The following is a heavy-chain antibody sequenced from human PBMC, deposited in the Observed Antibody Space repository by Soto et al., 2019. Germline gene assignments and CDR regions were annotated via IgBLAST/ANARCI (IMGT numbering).Heavy chain of an antibody. V-gene: IGHV4-34*01. CDR1: GGSFSGYY. CDR2: INHSGST. J-gene: IGHJ4*02. Sequence: QVQLQQWGAGLLKPSETLSLTCAVYGGSFSGYYGSWIRQPPGKGLEWIGEINHSGSTNYNPSLKSRVTISVDTSKNQFSLKLSSVTAADTAVYYCAREHAKGTFDYWGQGTLVTVSS. CDR3: AREHAKGTFDY.